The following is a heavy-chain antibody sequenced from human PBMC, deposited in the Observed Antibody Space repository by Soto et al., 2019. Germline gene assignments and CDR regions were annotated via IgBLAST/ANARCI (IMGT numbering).Heavy chain of an antibody. D-gene: IGHD1-20*01. V-gene: IGHV3-74*01. CDR3: ASFYNWNRNRAFDI. J-gene: IGHJ3*02. Sequence: GGSLRLSCAASGFTFSTYWMHWVRQAPGKGLVWVSRINSDGSSTRYADSVKGRFTISRDNAKNTLYLQMNSLRAEDTAVYYCASFYNWNRNRAFDIWGQGTMVTVSS. CDR1: GFTFSTYW. CDR2: INSDGSST.